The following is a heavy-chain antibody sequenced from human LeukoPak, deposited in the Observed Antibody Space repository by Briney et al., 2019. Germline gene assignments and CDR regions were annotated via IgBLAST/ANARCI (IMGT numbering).Heavy chain of an antibody. J-gene: IGHJ4*02. CDR1: GYTFTSYY. CDR2: INPSGGRT. CDR3: ARVDYYDSSGYPFDY. V-gene: IGHV1-46*01. Sequence: ASVKFSFKASGYTFTSYYMHWVRQAPGQGLDWMGIINPSGGRTTYAQKFQGRVTMTRDTSISTAYMELSRLRSDDTAVYYCARVDYYDSSGYPFDYWGQGTLVTVSS. D-gene: IGHD3-22*01.